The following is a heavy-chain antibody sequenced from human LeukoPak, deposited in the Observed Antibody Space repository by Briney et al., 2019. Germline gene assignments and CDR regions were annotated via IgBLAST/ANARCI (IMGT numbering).Heavy chain of an antibody. J-gene: IGHJ5*02. Sequence: GASVKVSCKASGYTFTGYYMHWVRQAPGQGLEWMGWINPNSGGTNYAQKFQGRVTMTRDTSISTAYMELSRLRSDDTAVYYCARGGMITFGGVPWFDPWGQGTLVTVSS. CDR1: GYTFTGYY. V-gene: IGHV1-2*02. D-gene: IGHD3-16*01. CDR3: ARGGMITFGGVPWFDP. CDR2: INPNSGGT.